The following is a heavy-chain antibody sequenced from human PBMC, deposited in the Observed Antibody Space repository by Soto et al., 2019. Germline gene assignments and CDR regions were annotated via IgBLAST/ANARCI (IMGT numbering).Heavy chain of an antibody. CDR1: GFTFTTYS. V-gene: IGHV3-21*01. CDR3: ASGSYGVNNWFDP. J-gene: IGHJ5*02. D-gene: IGHD4-17*01. Sequence: EVQLVDSGGGLVKPGGSLRLSCAASGFTFTTYSMNWVRQAPGKGLEWVSSISSSSSYIYYADSVKGRFTISRDNAKNSLYLQMNSLRAEDTAVYYCASGSYGVNNWFDPWGQGTLVIVSS. CDR2: ISSSSSYI.